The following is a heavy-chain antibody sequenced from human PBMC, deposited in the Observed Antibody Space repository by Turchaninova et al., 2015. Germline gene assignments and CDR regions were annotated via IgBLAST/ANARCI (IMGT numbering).Heavy chain of an antibody. CDR3: ALVAPYYYYGLDV. V-gene: IGHV3-48*03. J-gene: IGHJ6*02. CDR1: GFTFSGYE. Sequence: VQLGESGGGLVQPGGSLRLSCASSGFTFSGYEMNWVRQAPGKGLEWVSYIERSGDTTYYADSVRCRFTISRDNVKNSLCLQMDGLRAEDTAVYYCALVAPYYYYGLDVWGQGTTVTVSS. CDR2: IERSGDTT.